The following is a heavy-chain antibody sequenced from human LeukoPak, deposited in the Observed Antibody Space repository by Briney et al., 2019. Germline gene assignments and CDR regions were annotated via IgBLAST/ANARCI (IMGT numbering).Heavy chain of an antibody. V-gene: IGHV4-61*01. D-gene: IGHD5-24*01. CDR3: ARDRSRDGYKGDRFDI. Sequence: PSETLSLTCTVSGGSVSSRNYYWTWIRQPPGKGLEWIGYIYYSGSTNYNPSLKSRVTISIDTSKNQFSLKLSSVTAADTAVYYCARDRSRDGYKGDRFDIWGQGTMVTVSS. CDR1: GGSVSSRNYY. CDR2: IYYSGST. J-gene: IGHJ3*02.